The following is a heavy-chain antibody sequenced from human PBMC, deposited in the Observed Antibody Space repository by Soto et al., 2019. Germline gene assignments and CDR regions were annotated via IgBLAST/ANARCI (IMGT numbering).Heavy chain of an antibody. J-gene: IGHJ4*02. CDR1: GASISSSY. V-gene: IGHV4-59*01. Sequence: ETLSLTCTVSGASISSSYWSWIRQSPERGLEWIAYVYHTGATNYNPSLKSRVTISLDTSKGQFSLNLTSLTTADTAVYFCARGGNRYSNVASGVGGFDYWGQGSLVTVSS. CDR2: VYHTGAT. D-gene: IGHD5-12*01. CDR3: ARGGNRYSNVASGVGGFDY.